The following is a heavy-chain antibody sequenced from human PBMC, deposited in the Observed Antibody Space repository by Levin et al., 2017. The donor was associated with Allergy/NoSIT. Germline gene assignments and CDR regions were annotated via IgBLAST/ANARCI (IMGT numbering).Heavy chain of an antibody. Sequence: GGSLRLSCAASGITFSNNWMSWVRQAPGKGLEWVANIKQDGSEKYYVDSVKGRFTISRDNAKNSLYLQMNSLRVEDTAVYYCARIGTAGFDFWGQGTLVTVSS. V-gene: IGHV3-7*01. CDR1: GITFSNNW. D-gene: IGHD6-13*01. CDR3: ARIGTAGFDF. J-gene: IGHJ4*02. CDR2: IKQDGSEK.